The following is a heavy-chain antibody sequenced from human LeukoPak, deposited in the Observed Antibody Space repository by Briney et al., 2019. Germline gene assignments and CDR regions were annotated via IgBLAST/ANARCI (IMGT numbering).Heavy chain of an antibody. Sequence: PGGSLRLSCAASGFTFDDYAMHWVRQAPGKGLEWISGISWNSGSIGYADSVKGRFTISRDNAKNSLYLQMNSLRAEDTALYYCAKDPKSYYETDYYFDYWGQGTLVTVSS. J-gene: IGHJ4*02. CDR3: AKDPKSYYETDYYFDY. V-gene: IGHV3-9*01. CDR2: ISWNSGSI. CDR1: GFTFDDYA. D-gene: IGHD3-10*01.